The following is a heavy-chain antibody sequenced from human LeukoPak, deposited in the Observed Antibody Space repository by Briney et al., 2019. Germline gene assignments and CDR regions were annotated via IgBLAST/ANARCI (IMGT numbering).Heavy chain of an antibody. V-gene: IGHV3-21*01. Sequence: GGSLRLSCAASGFTFSSYSMNWVRQAPGKGLEWVSSISSSSNYIYYTDSVKGRFTISRDNAKNSLYLQVNSLRAEDTAVYYCARDQDPNSSSWSPPDAFDIWGQGTMVTVSS. CDR1: GFTFSSYS. CDR3: ARDQDPNSSSWSPPDAFDI. CDR2: ISSSSNYI. D-gene: IGHD6-13*01. J-gene: IGHJ3*02.